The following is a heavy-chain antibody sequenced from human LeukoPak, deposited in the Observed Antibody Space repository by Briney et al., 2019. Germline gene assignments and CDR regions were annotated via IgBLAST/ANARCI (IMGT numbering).Heavy chain of an antibody. CDR2: IYSGGST. J-gene: IGHJ4*02. Sequence: GGSLRLSCAASGFTVSSNYMSWVRQAPGKGLEWVSVIYSGGSTYYADSVKGRFTISRDNSKNTPYLQMNSLRAEDTAVYYCARRDRVWTFDYWGQGTLVTVSS. V-gene: IGHV3-66*02. CDR1: GFTVSSNY. D-gene: IGHD5/OR15-5a*01. CDR3: ARRDRVWTFDY.